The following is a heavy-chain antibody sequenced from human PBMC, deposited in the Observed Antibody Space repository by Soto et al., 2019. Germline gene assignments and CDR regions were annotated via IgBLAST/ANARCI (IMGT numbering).Heavy chain of an antibody. D-gene: IGHD6-13*01. CDR3: AFPATADFDY. J-gene: IGHJ4*02. V-gene: IGHV4-4*02. Sequence: QVQLQESGPGLVKPSGTLSLTCAVSGGSISSTNWWTWVRQSPGRGLEWIGEIYHSGTTNYSPSLKSRVNIAVDMSTNHLSLTLISVTPADTDVYYCAFPATADFDYWGKGILVTVSS. CDR1: GGSISSTNW. CDR2: IYHSGTT.